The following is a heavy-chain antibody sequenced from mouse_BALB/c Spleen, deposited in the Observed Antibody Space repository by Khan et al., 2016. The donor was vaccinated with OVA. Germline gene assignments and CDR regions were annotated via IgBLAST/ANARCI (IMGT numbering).Heavy chain of an antibody. CDR2: IYPGSDST. D-gene: IGHD4-1*01. V-gene: IGHV1-77*01. Sequence: QVQLKESGPELVKPGASVKMSCKASGYTFTDYVMNWVKQRNGQGLEWIGQIYPGSDSTYYNEKFKGKATLTAARYSSTAYMQLSNLTSEDSAVYFCARAGWDVFAYWGQGTLVTVSA. J-gene: IGHJ3*01. CDR1: GYTFTDYV. CDR3: ARAGWDVFAY.